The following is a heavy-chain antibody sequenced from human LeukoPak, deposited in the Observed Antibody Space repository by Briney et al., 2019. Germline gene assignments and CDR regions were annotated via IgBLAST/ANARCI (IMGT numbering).Heavy chain of an antibody. CDR1: GFTFSSYS. Sequence: PGGSLRLSCAASGFTFSSYSMNWVRQAPGKGLEWVSSISSSSSYIYYADSVKGRFTISRDNAKNSPYLQMNSLRAEDTAVYYCARDGIVGAAIDYWGQGTLVTVSS. CDR2: ISSSSSYI. D-gene: IGHD1-26*01. V-gene: IGHV3-21*01. CDR3: ARDGIVGAAIDY. J-gene: IGHJ4*02.